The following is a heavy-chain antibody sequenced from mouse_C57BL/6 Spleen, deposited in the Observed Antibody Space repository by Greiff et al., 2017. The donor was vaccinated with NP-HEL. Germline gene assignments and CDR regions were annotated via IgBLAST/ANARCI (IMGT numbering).Heavy chain of an antibody. Sequence: QVQLQQPGAELVRPGSSVKLSCKASGYTFTRYWMDWVKQRPGQGLEWIGNIYPSDSETHYNQKFKDKATLTVDKSSSTAYMQLSSRTSEDSAVYYCARSRGSSDWYFEVWGTGTTVTVSS. CDR1: GYTFTRYW. CDR3: ARSRGSSDWYFEV. CDR2: IYPSDSET. V-gene: IGHV1-61*01. D-gene: IGHD1-1*01. J-gene: IGHJ1*03.